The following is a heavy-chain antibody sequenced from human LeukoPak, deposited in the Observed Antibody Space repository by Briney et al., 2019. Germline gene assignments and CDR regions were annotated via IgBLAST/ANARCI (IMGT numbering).Heavy chain of an antibody. V-gene: IGHV4-39*01. CDR2: IYYSGST. Sequence: SETLSLTCTVSGGSISSSSYYWGWIRQPPGKGLEWIGSIYYSGSTYYNPSLKSRVTISVDTSKNQFSLKLSSVTAADTAVYYCARVAGVGGPRDAFDIWGQGTMVTVSS. CDR3: ARVAGVGGPRDAFDI. J-gene: IGHJ3*02. D-gene: IGHD1-26*01. CDR1: GGSISSSSYY.